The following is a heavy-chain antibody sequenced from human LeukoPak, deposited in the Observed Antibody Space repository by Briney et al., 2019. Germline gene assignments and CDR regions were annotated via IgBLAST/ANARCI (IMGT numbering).Heavy chain of an antibody. CDR3: ARRLTQYDCFDP. D-gene: IGHD2-2*01. CDR1: GDSVSSNSVT. V-gene: IGHV6-1*01. J-gene: IGHJ5*02. CDR2: TYYRSTWYN. Sequence: SQTLSPTCAISGDSVSSNSVTSNWIRQSPSRGLEWLGRTYYRSTWYNDYAVSVRGRITVNPDTSKNQFSLHLNSVTPEDTAVYYCARRLTQYDCFDPWGQGILVTVSS.